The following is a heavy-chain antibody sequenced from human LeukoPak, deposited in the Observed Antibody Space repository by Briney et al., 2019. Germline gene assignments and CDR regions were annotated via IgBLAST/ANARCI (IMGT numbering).Heavy chain of an antibody. CDR3: ARSIVVAGIVSDYYYYAMDV. Sequence: SETLSLTCIVSGGSISSYYWSWIRQPPGKGLEWIGYIYDSGSTTYNPSLKSRVTISLQTSKKQFSLKLSSVTAEDTAVYYCARSIVVAGIVSDYYYYAMDVWGQGTTVTVS. CDR1: GGSISSYY. D-gene: IGHD6-19*01. V-gene: IGHV4-59*08. J-gene: IGHJ6*02. CDR2: IYDSGST.